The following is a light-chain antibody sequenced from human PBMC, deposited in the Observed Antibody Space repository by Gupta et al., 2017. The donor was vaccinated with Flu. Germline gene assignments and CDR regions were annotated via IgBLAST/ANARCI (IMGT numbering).Light chain of an antibody. CDR3: QQYGSSPGT. J-gene: IGKJ1*01. CDR1: QSITSSN. Sequence: GTLSLSPGDRATHTCRASQSITSSNLAWYQQKPGQAPRLHIYGASSRATSIPDRFSGSGSGTDFTLSISRLEPEDFAVYSCQQYGSSPGTFGQGTKVEIK. V-gene: IGKV3-20*01. CDR2: GAS.